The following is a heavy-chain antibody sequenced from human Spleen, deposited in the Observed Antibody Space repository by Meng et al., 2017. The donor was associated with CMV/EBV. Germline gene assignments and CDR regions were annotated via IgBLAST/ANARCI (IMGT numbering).Heavy chain of an antibody. V-gene: IGHV3-30*04. CDR2: ISYDGSNK. Sequence: GGSLRLSCAASGFTFSSYAMHWVRQAPGKGLEWVAVISYDGSNKYYADSVQGRFTISRDNSKNTLYLQMNSLRAEDTAVYYCASRVNYWGQGTLVTVSS. CDR1: GFTFSSYA. D-gene: IGHD3-10*01. J-gene: IGHJ4*02. CDR3: ASRVNY.